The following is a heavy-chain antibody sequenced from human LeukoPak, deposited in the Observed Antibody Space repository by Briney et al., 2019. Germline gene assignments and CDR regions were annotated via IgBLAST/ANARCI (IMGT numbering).Heavy chain of an antibody. CDR2: IYYSGSA. CDR1: GGSISSGVYY. D-gene: IGHD4-11*01. CDR3: AREIDYTFDY. V-gene: IGHV4-30-4*08. J-gene: IGHJ4*02. Sequence: SETLSLTCTVSGGSISSGVYYWSWIRQPPGKGLEWIGYIYYSGSAYYNPSLKSRVTISVDTSKSQFSLKLSSVTAADTAVYYCAREIDYTFDYWGQGTLVTVSS.